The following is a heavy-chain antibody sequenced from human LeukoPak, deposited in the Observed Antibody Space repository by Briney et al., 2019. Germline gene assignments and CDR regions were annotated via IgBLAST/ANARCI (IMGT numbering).Heavy chain of an antibody. Sequence: GGSLRLSCAASGFTFSSYDMHWVRQATGKGLEWVSAIGTAGDTYYPGSVKGRFTISRENAKNSLYLQMSSLRAEDTAVYYCAASLPNIVVVPAAKGPFGSWGQGTLVTVSS. CDR3: AASLPNIVVVPAAKGPFGS. D-gene: IGHD2-2*01. V-gene: IGHV3-13*01. CDR1: GFTFSSYD. CDR2: IGTAGDT. J-gene: IGHJ5*02.